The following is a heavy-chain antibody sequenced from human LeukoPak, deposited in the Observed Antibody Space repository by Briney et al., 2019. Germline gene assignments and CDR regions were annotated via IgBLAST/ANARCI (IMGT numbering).Heavy chain of an antibody. CDR3: ASQYFYGAGSYGWSYGMDV. CDR2: IYYSGST. V-gene: IGHV4-39*01. D-gene: IGHD3-10*01. Sequence: SETLSLTCTVSGGSISSSSYYWGWIRQPPGKGLEWIGSIYYSGSTYYNPSLKSRVTISVDTSENQFSLKLSSVTAADTAVYYCASQYFYGAGSYGWSYGMDVWGQGTTVTVSS. J-gene: IGHJ6*02. CDR1: GGSISSSSYY.